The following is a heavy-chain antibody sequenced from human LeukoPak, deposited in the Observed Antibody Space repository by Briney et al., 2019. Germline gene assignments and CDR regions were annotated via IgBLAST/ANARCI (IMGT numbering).Heavy chain of an antibody. D-gene: IGHD2-21*01. CDR3: ARWHSHGRYFDY. Sequence: SETLSLTCTVSGGSISSGSYYWNWIRQPPGKGLEWIGYNCDSDNTDYNPALKSRVTISLDTSKNQFSLKLTSATAADTAVYYCARWHSHGRYFDYWGQGDLVTVSS. CDR2: NCDSDNT. CDR1: GGSISSGSYY. J-gene: IGHJ4*02. V-gene: IGHV4-61*01.